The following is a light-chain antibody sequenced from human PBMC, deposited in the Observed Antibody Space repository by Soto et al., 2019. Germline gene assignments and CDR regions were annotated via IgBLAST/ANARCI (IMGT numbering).Light chain of an antibody. V-gene: IGKV1-16*02. CDR3: QQYDTYPLT. CDR1: QGIRNY. CDR2: AAS. Sequence: DIQMTQSPSSLSASVGDRVTITCRASQGIRNYLAWFQQKQGKAPKSLIYAASNLQSGVPSNFSGSGYGTDFTLTISSLQPEDFATYYCQQYDTYPLTFGGGTTVEIK. J-gene: IGKJ4*01.